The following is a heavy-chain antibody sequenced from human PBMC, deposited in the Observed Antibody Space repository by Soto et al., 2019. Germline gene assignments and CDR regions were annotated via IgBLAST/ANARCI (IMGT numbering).Heavy chain of an antibody. V-gene: IGHV1-8*01. CDR1: GYTFTSYD. D-gene: IGHD6-13*01. J-gene: IGHJ6*03. CDR3: ARGTTGIAAAATPALYYYMDV. Sequence: GASVKVSCKASGYTFTSYDINWVRQATGQGLEWMGWMNPNSGNTGYAQKFQGRVTMTRNTSISTAYMELSSLRSEDTAVYYCARGTTGIAAAATPALYYYMDVWGKGTTVTVSS. CDR2: MNPNSGNT.